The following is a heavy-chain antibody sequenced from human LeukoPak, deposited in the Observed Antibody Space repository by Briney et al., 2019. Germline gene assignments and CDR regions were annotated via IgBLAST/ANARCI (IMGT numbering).Heavy chain of an antibody. D-gene: IGHD3-9*01. CDR3: ARSITIREGFDY. J-gene: IGHJ4*02. CDR1: GYTFTSYD. V-gene: IGHV1-8*01. CDR2: MNPNSGNT. Sequence: ASVKVSCKASGYTFTSYDINWVRQATGQGLEWMGWMNPNSGNTGYAQKFQGRVTMTRNTSISTAYMELSSLRSEDTAVYYCARSITIREGFDYWGQGTLVTVSS.